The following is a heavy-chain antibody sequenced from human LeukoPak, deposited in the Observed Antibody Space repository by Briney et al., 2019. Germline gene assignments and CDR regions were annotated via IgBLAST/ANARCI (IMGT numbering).Heavy chain of an antibody. J-gene: IGHJ4*02. CDR2: IYTSGST. CDR3: ARSAITIFGVVTFDY. Sequence: PSETLSLTCTVSGGSISSGSYYWSWIRQPAGKGLEWIGRIYTSGSTNYNPSLKSRVTISVDTSKNQFSLKLSSVTAADTAAYYCARSAITIFGVVTFDYWGQGTLVTVSS. D-gene: IGHD3-3*01. CDR1: GGSISSGSYY. V-gene: IGHV4-61*02.